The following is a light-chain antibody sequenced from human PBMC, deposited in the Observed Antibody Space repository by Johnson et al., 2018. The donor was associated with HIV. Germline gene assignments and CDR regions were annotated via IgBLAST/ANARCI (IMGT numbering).Light chain of an antibody. Sequence: QSVLTQPPSVSAAPGQKVTISCSGSSSNIGNNYVSWYQQVPGTAPKLLIYDNNKRPSGIPDRFSDSKSGTSATLGITGLQTGDEANYYCGTWDSSLSANVCGTGTKVTVL. J-gene: IGLJ1*01. CDR2: DNN. CDR3: GTWDSSLSANV. CDR1: SSNIGNNY. V-gene: IGLV1-51*01.